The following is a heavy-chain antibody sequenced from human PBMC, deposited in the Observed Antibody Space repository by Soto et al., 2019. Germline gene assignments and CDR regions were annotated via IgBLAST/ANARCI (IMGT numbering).Heavy chain of an antibody. D-gene: IGHD3-3*01. CDR3: ARDSNVGRFLAWLSSLDH. V-gene: IGHV3-30*03. CDR2: ISSDESKT. J-gene: IGHJ4*02. CDR1: GFTFSSYG. Sequence: QVQLVESGGGVVQPGRSLRLSCAASGFTFSSYGVHWVRQAPGKGLEWVAIISSDESKTYYADSVRGRFTISRDNSRNTLYLQMNSLRAEDTAMYYCARDSNVGRFLAWLSSLDHWGQGTLVTVSS.